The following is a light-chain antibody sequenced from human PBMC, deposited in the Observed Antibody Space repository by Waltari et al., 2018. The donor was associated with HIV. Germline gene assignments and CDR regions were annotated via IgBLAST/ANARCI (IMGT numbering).Light chain of an antibody. J-gene: IGLJ2*01. Sequence: QSVLTQPPSASGTPGQRITISCSGNDSNIGSNFVSWYQQFPETAPKLLIYNNNQRPSGVPDRFSGSKSGASASLAISGLRSDDESDYYCASWDDSLNGVLFGGGTKLTV. V-gene: IGLV1-44*01. CDR1: DSNIGSNF. CDR2: NNN. CDR3: ASWDDSLNGVL.